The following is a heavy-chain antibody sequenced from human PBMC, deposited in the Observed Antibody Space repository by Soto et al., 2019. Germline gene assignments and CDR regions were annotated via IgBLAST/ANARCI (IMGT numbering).Heavy chain of an antibody. J-gene: IGHJ5*02. V-gene: IGHV4-34*01. D-gene: IGHD5-18*01. CDR3: ARGRRGYSYGYSSQTWIWFDP. Sequence: SETLSLTSAVYGGTFSGYYWSWIRQPPGKGLEWIGEINHSGSTNYNPSLKSRVTISVDTSKNQFSLKLSSVTAADTAVYYCARGRRGYSYGYSSQTWIWFDPWGQGTLVTVSS. CDR2: INHSGST. CDR1: GGTFSGYY.